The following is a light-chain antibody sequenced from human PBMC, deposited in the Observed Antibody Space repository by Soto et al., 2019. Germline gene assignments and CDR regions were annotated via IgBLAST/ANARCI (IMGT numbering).Light chain of an antibody. CDR1: SSDVGAYKY. CDR2: EVT. V-gene: IGLV2-8*01. Sequence: QSALTQPPSAYGSPEQSVTISCSGTSSDVGAYKYVSWYQQYPGKAPKLMIYEVTKRPSGVPDRFSGSKSGNTASLTVSGLQAEDEADYYCTSYVGNDIWVFGGGTKVTVL. CDR3: TSYVGNDIWV. J-gene: IGLJ3*02.